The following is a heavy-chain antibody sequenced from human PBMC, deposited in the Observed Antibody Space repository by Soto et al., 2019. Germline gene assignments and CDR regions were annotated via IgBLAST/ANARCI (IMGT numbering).Heavy chain of an antibody. V-gene: IGHV3-64D*06. CDR1: GFTSSSYA. D-gene: IGHD5-12*01. CDR2: VRGNGDPP. CDR3: VKSRGGNNFDFFD. Sequence: GGSLRLSCSASGFTSSSYAMHWVRQAPGKGLEYVSGVRGNGDPPFYADSVKGRFTISRDNSKNTLYLQMSSLSADDTAVYYCVKSRGGNNFDFFDWGQGALVTVSS. J-gene: IGHJ4*02.